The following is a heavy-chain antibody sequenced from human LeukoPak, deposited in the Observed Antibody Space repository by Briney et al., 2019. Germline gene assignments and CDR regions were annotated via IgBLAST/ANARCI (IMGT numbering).Heavy chain of an antibody. CDR2: INPNSGGT. Sequence: GASVKVSCKASGYTFTGYYMHWVRQAPGQGLEWMGWINPNSGGTNYAQKFQGRVTMTRDTSISTAYMELSRLRSDDTAVYYCFAINYDFWSGYSVWGQGTLVTVSS. CDR3: FAINYDFWSGYSV. D-gene: IGHD3-3*01. CDR1: GYTFTGYY. V-gene: IGHV1-2*02. J-gene: IGHJ4*02.